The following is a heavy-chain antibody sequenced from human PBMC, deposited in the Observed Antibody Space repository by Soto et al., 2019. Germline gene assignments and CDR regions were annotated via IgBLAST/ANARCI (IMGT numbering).Heavy chain of an antibody. CDR2: VFHSGSA. V-gene: IGHV4-4*02. J-gene: IGHJ4*02. D-gene: IGHD1-1*01. CDR1: GGSLSTPIW. CDR3: ARKAWTRLDY. Sequence: QLQLQESGPGLVKPSGTLSLTCGVSGGSLSTPIWWSWVRLPPGKGLEWIGEVFHSGSANYNPSLPSRVTIALYKSTNQFSLRLSSVTAADTAVYYCARKAWTRLDYWGQGALVTVSS.